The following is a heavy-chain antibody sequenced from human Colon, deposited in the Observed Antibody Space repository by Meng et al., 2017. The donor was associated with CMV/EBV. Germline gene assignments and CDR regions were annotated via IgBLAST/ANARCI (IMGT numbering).Heavy chain of an antibody. Sequence: GGSLRLSCAASGLTLKTSGVSWVRQTPGKGLEWVSIICGGVSCTYHEDSVKGRFTISRDNAKNSLDLELNSLRLDDTGLYYCAKDRSYSAFGYFDDWGQGTLVTVSS. D-gene: IGHD1-26*01. J-gene: IGHJ4*02. V-gene: IGHV3-NL1*01. CDR2: ICGGVSCT. CDR3: AKDRSYSAFGYFDD. CDR1: GLTLKTSG.